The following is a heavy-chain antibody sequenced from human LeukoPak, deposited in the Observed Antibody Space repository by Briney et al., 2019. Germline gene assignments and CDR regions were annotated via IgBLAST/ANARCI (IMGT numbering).Heavy chain of an antibody. D-gene: IGHD6-13*01. V-gene: IGHV1-69*05. J-gene: IGHJ3*02. CDR3: ARIAAARAFDI. CDR1: GGTFSSYA. CDR2: IIPIFGTA. Sequence: SVKVSCKASGGTFSSYAICWVRQAPGQGLEWMGRIIPIFGTANYAQKFQGRVTITTDESTSTAYMELSSLRSEDTAVYYCARIAAARAFDIWGQGTMVTVSS.